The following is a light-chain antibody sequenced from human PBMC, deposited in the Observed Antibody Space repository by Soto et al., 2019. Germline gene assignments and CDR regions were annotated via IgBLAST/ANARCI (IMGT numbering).Light chain of an antibody. CDR2: EVT. V-gene: IGLV2-8*01. J-gene: IGLJ2*01. Sequence: QSALTQPPSASGSPGQSVTISCTGTSSDVGAYNYVSWYQQHPGKAPKLMIHEVTKRPSGVPDRFSGSKSGNTASLTVSGLQAGDEADYYCSSYAGSNTVIFGGGTKLTVL. CDR1: SSDVGAYNY. CDR3: SSYAGSNTVI.